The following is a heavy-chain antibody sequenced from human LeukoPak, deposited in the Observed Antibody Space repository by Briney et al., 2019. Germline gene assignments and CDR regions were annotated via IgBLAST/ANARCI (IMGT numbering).Heavy chain of an antibody. CDR3: AKEVDYGDYGPGFRHYGMDV. D-gene: IGHD4-17*01. V-gene: IGHV3-30*18. J-gene: IGHJ6*02. Sequence: GGSLRLSCAASGFTFSSYGTHWVRQAPGKGLEWVAVITYDGSNKYYADSVKGRFTISRDNSKNTLYLQMNSLRAEDTAVYYCAKEVDYGDYGPGFRHYGMDVWGQGTTVTVSS. CDR2: ITYDGSNK. CDR1: GFTFSSYG.